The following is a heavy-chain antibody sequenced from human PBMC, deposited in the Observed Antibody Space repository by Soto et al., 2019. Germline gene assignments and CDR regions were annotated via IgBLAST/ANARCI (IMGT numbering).Heavy chain of an antibody. CDR1: GFNFRNYG. D-gene: IGHD3-22*01. CDR3: ARDLLYYDSSGFFDY. V-gene: IGHV3-33*01. Sequence: QVHLVESGGGVVPPGRSVRLSCAASGFNFRNYGMHWVRQAPGKGLEWVAIIWYDGSNKYYADSVKGRFTISRDNSKNTLYLQMNSLRAEDTAVYYCARDLLYYDSSGFFDYWGQGTLVTVSS. J-gene: IGHJ4*02. CDR2: IWYDGSNK.